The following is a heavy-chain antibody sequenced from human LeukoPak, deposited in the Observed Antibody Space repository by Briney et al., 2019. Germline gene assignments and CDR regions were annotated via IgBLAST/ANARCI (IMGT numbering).Heavy chain of an antibody. CDR1: GGSFSGYY. J-gene: IGHJ4*02. Sequence: SETLSLTCAVYGGSFSGYYWSWIRQPPGKGLEWIGEINHSGSTNYNPSLKSRVTISVDTSKNQFSLKLSSVTAADTAVYYCAREGIAAPDYWGQGTLVTVSS. CDR3: AREGIAAPDY. V-gene: IGHV4-34*01. CDR2: INHSGST. D-gene: IGHD6-6*01.